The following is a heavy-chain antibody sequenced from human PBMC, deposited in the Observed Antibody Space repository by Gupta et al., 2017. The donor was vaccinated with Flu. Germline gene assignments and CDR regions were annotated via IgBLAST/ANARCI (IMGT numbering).Heavy chain of an antibody. V-gene: IGHV3-21*01. CDR3: ARRGCSGGSFYSMRDYYYYGMDV. CDR2: ISSSSSYI. J-gene: IGHJ6*02. D-gene: IGHD2-15*01. Sequence: VSSISSSSSYIYYADSVKGRFTISRDNAKNSLYLQMNSLRAEDTAVYYCARRGCSGGSFYSMRDYYYYGMDVWGQGTTVTVSS.